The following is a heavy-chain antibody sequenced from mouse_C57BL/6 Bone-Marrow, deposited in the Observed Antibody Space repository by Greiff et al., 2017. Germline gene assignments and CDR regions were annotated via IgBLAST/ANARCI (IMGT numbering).Heavy chain of an antibody. Sequence: QVQLKQSGAELARPGASVKLSCKASGYTFTSYGISWVKQRTGQGLEWIGEIYPRSGNTYYNEKFKGKATLTADKSSSTAYMELRSLTSEDSAVYVCERKGNYDNNYYAMDYGGQGTSVTVSS. CDR3: ERKGNYDNNYYAMDY. CDR2: IYPRSGNT. D-gene: IGHD2-1*01. CDR1: GYTFTSYG. J-gene: IGHJ4*01. V-gene: IGHV1-81*01.